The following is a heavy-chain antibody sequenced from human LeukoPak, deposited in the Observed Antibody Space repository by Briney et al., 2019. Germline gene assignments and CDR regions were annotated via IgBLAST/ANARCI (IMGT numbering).Heavy chain of an antibody. V-gene: IGHV3-7*01. CDR3: ARDFDYFDY. J-gene: IGHJ4*02. CDR1: GFTFSSYW. D-gene: IGHD3-3*01. CDR2: IKQDGSEK. Sequence: GGSLRLSCAASGFTFSSYWMSWVRQAPGKGLEWVANIKQDGSEKDYVDSVKGRFTISRDIAKKSLFLQMNSLRAEDTAVYYCARDFDYFDYWGQGTLVTVSS.